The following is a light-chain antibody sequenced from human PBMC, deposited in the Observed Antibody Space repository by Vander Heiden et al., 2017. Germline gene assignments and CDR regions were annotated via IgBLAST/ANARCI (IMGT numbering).Light chain of an antibody. J-gene: IGKJ2*01. CDR2: AAS. V-gene: IGKV1-39*01. CDR3: QQSNSAPRT. CDR1: QGISSY. Sequence: IHLITPPASLSASVGDRVTITCRASQGISSYLNWYQQKPGKVPKLLIYAASTLQTGVPSRFSGSGSGTDFTLTISSLQPEDFATYYCQQSNSAPRTFGHGTKLEIK.